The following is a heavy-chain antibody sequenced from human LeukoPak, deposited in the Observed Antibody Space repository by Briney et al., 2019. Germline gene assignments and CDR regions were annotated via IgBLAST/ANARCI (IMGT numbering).Heavy chain of an antibody. D-gene: IGHD6-19*01. CDR3: ARVGSGGAWFDF. CDR2: INPSGGDT. Sequence: ASVKVSCKASGGTFSSYAISWVRQAPGQGLEWMGIINPSGGDTTYAQKFQGRVTLTRDMSTSTGYMELSSLRSEDTAIYYCARVGSGGAWFDFWGQGALVSISS. V-gene: IGHV1-46*01. J-gene: IGHJ4*02. CDR1: GGTFSSYA.